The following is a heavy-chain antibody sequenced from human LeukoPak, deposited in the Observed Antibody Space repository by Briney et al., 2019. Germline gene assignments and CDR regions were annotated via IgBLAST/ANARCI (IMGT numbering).Heavy chain of an antibody. V-gene: IGHV4-39*07. CDR1: GGSISSSSYY. CDR3: ARARGYSYYNWFDP. Sequence: SETLSLTCTVSGGSISSSSYYWGWIRQPPGKGLEWIGSIYYSGSTYYNPSLKSRVTISVDTSKNQFSLKLSSVTAADTAVYYCARARGYSYYNWFDPWGQGTLVTVSS. J-gene: IGHJ5*02. CDR2: IYYSGST. D-gene: IGHD5-18*01.